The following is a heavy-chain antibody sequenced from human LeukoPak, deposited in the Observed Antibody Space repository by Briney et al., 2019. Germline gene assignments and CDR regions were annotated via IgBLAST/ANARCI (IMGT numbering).Heavy chain of an antibody. Sequence: PGRSLRLSCAASGFTFDDYAMHWVRQAPGKGLEWVSGISWNSGSIGYADSVKGRFTISRDNAKNSLYLQMNSLRAEDTALYYCTKDTGHACSGGSCYSEFDYWGQGTLVTVSS. V-gene: IGHV3-9*01. CDR2: ISWNSGSI. CDR3: TKDTGHACSGGSCYSEFDY. CDR1: GFTFDDYA. J-gene: IGHJ4*02. D-gene: IGHD2-15*01.